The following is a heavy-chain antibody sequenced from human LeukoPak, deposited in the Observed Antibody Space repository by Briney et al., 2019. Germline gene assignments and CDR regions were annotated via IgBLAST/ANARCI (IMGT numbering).Heavy chain of an antibody. CDR3: ARVGVEGASCYDY. J-gene: IGHJ4*02. CDR1: GYTFTGYS. Sequence: ASVMVSCKASGYTFTGYSMHWVRQAPGQGLEWMGWINPNSGVTNYAQKFQGRVTMTRDTSISTAYMELSSLRSDDTAVYYCARVGVEGASCYDYWGQGTLVTVSS. V-gene: IGHV1-2*02. D-gene: IGHD2-2*01. CDR2: INPNSGVT.